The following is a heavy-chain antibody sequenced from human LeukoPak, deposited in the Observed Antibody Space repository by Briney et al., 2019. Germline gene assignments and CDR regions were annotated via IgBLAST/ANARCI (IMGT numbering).Heavy chain of an antibody. D-gene: IGHD3-3*01. CDR2: IYYGGST. Sequence: SETLSLTCTVSGGSISSSSYYWGWIRQPPGKGLEWIGCIYYGGSTYYNPSLKSRVTISVDTSKNQFSLKLSSVTAADTAVYYCASAPTYYDFWSGYLYYFDYWGQGTLVTVSS. CDR3: ASAPTYYDFWSGYLYYFDY. J-gene: IGHJ4*02. CDR1: GGSISSSSYY. V-gene: IGHV4-39*01.